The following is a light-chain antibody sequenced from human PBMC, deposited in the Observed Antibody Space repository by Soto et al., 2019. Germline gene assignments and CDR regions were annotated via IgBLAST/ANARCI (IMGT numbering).Light chain of an antibody. CDR2: DAS. CDR3: QQFYIYPIT. V-gene: IGKV1-13*02. Sequence: AIQLTQSPSSLSASVGDRVTITCRASQGIASALAWYQKKPGKAPEFLIYDASSLRSGVPSRFSGSGSGADFTLTISSLQPEDFATYYCQQFYIYPITFGQGTRLEIK. J-gene: IGKJ5*01. CDR1: QGIASA.